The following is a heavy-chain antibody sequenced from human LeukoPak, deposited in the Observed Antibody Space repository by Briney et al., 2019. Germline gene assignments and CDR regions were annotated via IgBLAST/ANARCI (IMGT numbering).Heavy chain of an antibody. D-gene: IGHD6-19*01. V-gene: IGHV4-34*01. CDR3: ACESIAVAGTDY. CDR2: INHSGST. CDR1: GGSFSGYY. Sequence: SETLSLTCAVYGGSFSGYYWSWIRQPPGKGLEWIGEINHSGSTNYNPSLKSRVTISVDTSKNQFSLKLSSVTAADTAVYYCACESIAVAGTDYWGQGTLVTVSS. J-gene: IGHJ4*02.